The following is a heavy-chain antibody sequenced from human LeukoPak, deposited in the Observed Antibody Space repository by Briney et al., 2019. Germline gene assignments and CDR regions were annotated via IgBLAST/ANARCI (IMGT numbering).Heavy chain of an antibody. J-gene: IGHJ4*02. CDR1: GYSLTTYG. CDR3: ARGIYCDF. CDR2: ISTSSGDT. V-gene: IGHV1-18*01. Sequence: ASVKVSCKASGYSLTTYGITWVRQAPGQGLEWVAWISTSSGDTDYAQKVQGRVTLTTDTSTSTVYMELRSLRSDDTAVYYCARGIYCDFWGQGTLVTVSS.